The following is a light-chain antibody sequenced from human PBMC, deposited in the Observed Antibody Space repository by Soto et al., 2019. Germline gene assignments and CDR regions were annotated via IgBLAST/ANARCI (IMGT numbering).Light chain of an antibody. CDR1: VNDVGAYNY. V-gene: IGLV2-11*01. CDR2: DVT. Sequence: QSVLTQPGSLSGSPGQSVTISCTGTVNDVGAYNYVSWYQQHPGRPPKLMIYDVTKWPSGVPERFSGSKSGNTASLTISGLQAEDEADYFCCSYAGGYIYLFGTGTKVTVL. CDR3: CSYAGGYIYL. J-gene: IGLJ1*01.